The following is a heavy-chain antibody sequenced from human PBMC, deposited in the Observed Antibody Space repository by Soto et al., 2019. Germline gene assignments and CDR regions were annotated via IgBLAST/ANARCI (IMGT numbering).Heavy chain of an antibody. J-gene: IGHJ5*02. CDR1: GDSISSGGYY. CDR3: ARDSSRRGSHLHGFDP. V-gene: IGHV4-31*03. Sequence: QVQLQESGPGLVKPSQTLSLTCTVSGDSISSGGYYWTWIRQHPGKGLEWIGYIYYSGSTYYNPSMKSRVTISADTSKNQVSLKLSSVTAADTAVYYCARDSSRRGSHLHGFDPWGQGTLVTVSS. D-gene: IGHD1-26*01. CDR2: IYYSGST.